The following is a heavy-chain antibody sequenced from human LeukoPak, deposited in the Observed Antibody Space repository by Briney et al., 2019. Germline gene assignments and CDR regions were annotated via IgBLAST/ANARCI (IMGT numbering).Heavy chain of an antibody. CDR2: ISDNGGST. Sequence: PGGSLRLSCVDSGLTFNTSAMSWVRQVPGKGLEWVSGISDNGGSTYYADSVKGRFTISRDNSKKTLYLQMNSLRVEDTAIYYCPSRQGLGWHYVNWGQGTLVTVSS. D-gene: IGHD3-10*02. CDR1: GLTFNTSA. CDR3: PSRQGLGWHYVN. V-gene: IGHV3-23*01. J-gene: IGHJ4*02.